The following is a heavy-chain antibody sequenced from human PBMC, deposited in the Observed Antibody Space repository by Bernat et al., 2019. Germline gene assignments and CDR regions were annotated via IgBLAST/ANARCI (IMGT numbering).Heavy chain of an antibody. CDR3: ARGTAYGIMTGYHLEPNRPYAFDI. J-gene: IGHJ3*02. CDR2: IWYDGTTK. Sequence: QVQLVESGGGVVQPGRSLRLSCAVSGFTFSNFGMHWVRQAPGKGLEWVAVIWYDGTTKDYADSVKGRFTISKDNSNNMLYLEVNSVRVEDTAVYYCARGTAYGIMTGYHLEPNRPYAFDIWGQGTMVTVSS. D-gene: IGHD3-9*01. V-gene: IGHV3-33*01. CDR1: GFTFSNFG.